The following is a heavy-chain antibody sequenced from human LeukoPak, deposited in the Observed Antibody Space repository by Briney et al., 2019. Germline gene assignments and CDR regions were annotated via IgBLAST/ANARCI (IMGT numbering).Heavy chain of an antibody. J-gene: IGHJ4*02. D-gene: IGHD3-3*01. Sequence: GGSLRLSCAASGFTFSSYSMNWVRQAPGKGLEWVSYISSSSSTIYYADSVKGRFTISRDNAKNSLYLQMNSLRAEDTAVYYCARDPLYYDFWSGFDYWGQGTLVTVFS. CDR3: ARDPLYYDFWSGFDY. CDR2: ISSSSSTI. V-gene: IGHV3-48*01. CDR1: GFTFSSYS.